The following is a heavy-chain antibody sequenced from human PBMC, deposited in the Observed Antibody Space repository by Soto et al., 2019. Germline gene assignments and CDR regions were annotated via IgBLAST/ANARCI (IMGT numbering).Heavy chain of an antibody. CDR3: AIYDSSGSRGFQH. J-gene: IGHJ1*01. D-gene: IGHD3-22*01. CDR1: GGSISSGGYY. Sequence: QVQLQESGPGLVKPSQTLSLTCTVSGGSISSGGYYWSWIRQHPGKGLEWIGYIYYSGSTYYNPSLKSRVTISVDTSKTQFSLKLSSVTAAYTAVYYCAIYDSSGSRGFQHWGQCTLVTVSS. V-gene: IGHV4-31*03. CDR2: IYYSGST.